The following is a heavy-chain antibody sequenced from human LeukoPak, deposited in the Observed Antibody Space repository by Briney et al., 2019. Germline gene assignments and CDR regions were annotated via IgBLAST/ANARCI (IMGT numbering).Heavy chain of an antibody. J-gene: IGHJ4*02. V-gene: IGHV4-30-4*01. CDR2: IYYSGST. CDR1: GGSISSGDYY. CDR3: ARDVREVTTFDY. Sequence: PSQTLFLTCTVSGGSISSGDYYWSWIRQPPGKGLEWIGYIYYSGSTYYNPSLKSRVTISVDTSKNQFSLKLSSVTAADTAVYYCARDVREVTTFDYWGQGTLVTVSS. D-gene: IGHD4-17*01.